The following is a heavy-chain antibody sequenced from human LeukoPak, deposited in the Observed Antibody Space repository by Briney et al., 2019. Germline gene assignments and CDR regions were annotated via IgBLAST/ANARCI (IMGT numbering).Heavy chain of an antibody. CDR3: AKDLRIAAAGTGFDY. CDR2: IYHRGNI. CDR1: GDSISSSNW. Sequence: PSEALSLTCAVSGDSISSSNWWSWVRQPPGKGLEWLGEIYHRGNIDYNPSFKSRITISIDKSKNQFSLKLSSVTAADTAVYYCAKDLRIAAAGTGFDYWGQGTLVTVSS. D-gene: IGHD6-13*01. V-gene: IGHV4-4*02. J-gene: IGHJ4*02.